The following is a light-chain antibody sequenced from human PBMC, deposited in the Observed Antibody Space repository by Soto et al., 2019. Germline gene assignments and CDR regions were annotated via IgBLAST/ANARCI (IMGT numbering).Light chain of an antibody. CDR2: DVT. CDR3: SSYRTYRTLEV. Sequence: QSVLSQRLSVCVCLGEWISLSCTGTKTDIGGYDYVSWYQQHPGGAPKLVIYDVTRRPSGVSNRFSGSKSGFTAFLTISGLQAVDDGNYYCSSYRTYRTLEVFGTGTKVTVL. J-gene: IGLJ1*01. V-gene: IGLV2-14*03. CDR1: KTDIGGYDY.